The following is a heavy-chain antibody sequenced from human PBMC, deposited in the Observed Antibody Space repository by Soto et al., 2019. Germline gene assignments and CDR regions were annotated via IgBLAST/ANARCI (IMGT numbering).Heavy chain of an antibody. V-gene: IGHV1-2*02. CDR1: GYTFTGYF. D-gene: IGHD3-3*01. Sequence: QVQLVQSGAELKKPGASVKVSCKASGYTFTGYFMHWVRQAPGQGLEWMGWINPNSGATKYAQKFQGRVTLSRDTSIRTAYLELTGLRSDDTAVYYCARGGGTILSPLPWGQGTQVTVSS. J-gene: IGHJ5*02. CDR3: ARGGGTILSPLP. CDR2: INPNSGAT.